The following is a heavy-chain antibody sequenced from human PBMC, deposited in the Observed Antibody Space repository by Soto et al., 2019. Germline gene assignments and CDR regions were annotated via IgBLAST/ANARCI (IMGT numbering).Heavy chain of an antibody. CDR3: ARQRTTVVTQAYFDH. CDR2: IYYSGRS. D-gene: IGHD4-17*01. CDR1: GGSITSSSYY. V-gene: IGHV4-39*01. J-gene: IGHJ4*02. Sequence: SETLSLTCTVSGGSITSSSYYWGWIRQPPGRGLEWIGGIYYSGRSYYNPSLKSRVTMSVDTSKNQFSLTLNSVTAADAAVYYCARQRTTVVTQAYFDHWGQGTLVTVSS.